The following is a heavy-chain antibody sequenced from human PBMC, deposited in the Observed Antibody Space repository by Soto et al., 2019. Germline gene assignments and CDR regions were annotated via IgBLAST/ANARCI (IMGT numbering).Heavy chain of an antibody. CDR2: ISYGGSNK. J-gene: IGHJ5*02. CDR3: AKDMSYSSSPQWFDP. Sequence: GSLRLSCAASGFTFSSYGMHWVRQAPGKGLEWVAVISYGGSNKYYADSVKGRFTISRDNSKNTLYLQMNSLRAEDTAVYYCAKDMSYSSSPQWFDPWGQGTLVTVSS. D-gene: IGHD6-13*01. CDR1: GFTFSSYG. V-gene: IGHV3-30*18.